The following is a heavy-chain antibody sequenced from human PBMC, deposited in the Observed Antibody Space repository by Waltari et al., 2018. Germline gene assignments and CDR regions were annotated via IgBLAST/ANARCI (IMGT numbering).Heavy chain of an antibody. Sequence: QVQLQQWGAGLLKPSETLSLTCAVYGGSFSGYYWSWIRQPPGKGLEWIGEINHSGSTNSNPSPRSRVTIPEDTPKNQFSRKLSPVTPAETAGYSCAGRGQCLQFPSSLAYWGQGTLVTV. D-gene: IGHD3-10*01. CDR3: AGRGQCLQFPSSLAY. CDR1: GGSFSGYY. CDR2: INHSGST. J-gene: IGHJ4*02. V-gene: IGHV4-34*01.